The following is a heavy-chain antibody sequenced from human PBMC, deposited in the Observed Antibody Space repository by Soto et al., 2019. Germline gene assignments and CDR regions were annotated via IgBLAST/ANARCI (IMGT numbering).Heavy chain of an antibody. CDR3: ARGGGYTFDY. CDR1: GFTFSSYW. CDR2: IYHSGST. J-gene: IGHJ4*02. D-gene: IGHD3-16*01. Sequence: GSLRLSCAASGFTFSSYWMSWARKAPGKGLEWIGYIYHSGSTYYNPSLKSRVTISVGRAKNQFSLKLSSVTAADTAGYYCARGGGYTFDYWGQGT. V-gene: IGHV4-4*02.